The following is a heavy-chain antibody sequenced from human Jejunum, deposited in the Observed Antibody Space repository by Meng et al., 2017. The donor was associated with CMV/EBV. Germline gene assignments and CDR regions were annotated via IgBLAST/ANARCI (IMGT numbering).Heavy chain of an antibody. CDR2: IDPSSGGT. D-gene: IGHD3/OR15-3a*01. CDR3: ARSEFWNSFYNHIDFDS. Sequence: FTDYYNHWVRQAPGQGLEWMGWIDPSSGGTKYPQTFQGRVTMTSDTSMTTAYLELSRLRSDDTAIYYCARSEFWNSFYNHIDFDSWGQGTLVTVSS. V-gene: IGHV1-2*02. J-gene: IGHJ4*02. CDR1: FTDYY.